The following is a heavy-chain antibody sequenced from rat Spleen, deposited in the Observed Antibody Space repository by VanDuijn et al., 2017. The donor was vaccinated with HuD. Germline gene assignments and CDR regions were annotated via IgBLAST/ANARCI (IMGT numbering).Heavy chain of an antibody. CDR1: GFSLTSYN. CDR2: MWSGGST. CDR3: ARDGAYYGYKGVMDA. D-gene: IGHD1-9*01. J-gene: IGHJ4*01. Sequence: QVQLMESGPGLVQPSETLSLTCTVSGFSLTSYNVHWVRQPPGKGLEWMGVMWSGGSTDYNSALKSRLSISRDTSKNQVFLKMNSLQSEDTTTYYCARDGAYYGYKGVMDAWGQGASVTVSS. V-gene: IGHV2-45*01.